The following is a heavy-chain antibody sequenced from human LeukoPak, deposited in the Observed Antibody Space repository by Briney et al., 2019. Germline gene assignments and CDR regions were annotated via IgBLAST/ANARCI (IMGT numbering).Heavy chain of an antibody. V-gene: IGHV4-34*01. CDR1: GGAFSGYY. D-gene: IGHD3-3*01. CDR3: ARRNRGIFGVVDY. J-gene: IGHJ4*02. CDR2: INHSGST. Sequence: PSETLSLTCAVYGGAFSGYYWSWIRQPPGKGLEWIGEINHSGSTNYNPSLKSRVTISVDTSKNQFSLKLSSVTAADTAVYYCARRNRGIFGVVDYWGQGTLVTVSS.